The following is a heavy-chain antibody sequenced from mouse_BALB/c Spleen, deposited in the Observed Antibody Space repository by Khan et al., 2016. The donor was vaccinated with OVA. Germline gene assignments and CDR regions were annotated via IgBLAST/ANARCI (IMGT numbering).Heavy chain of an antibody. D-gene: IGHD1-1*01. CDR3: ARKNYYGYAMDY. CDR2: ISYSGST. V-gene: IGHV3-2*02. Sequence: VQLKESGPGLVKPSQSLSLTCTVTGYSITSGYAWNWIRQLPGNKLEWMGYISYSGSTSYNPSLRSRISITRDTSKNQFFLQLNSVTTEDTATYYCARKNYYGYAMDYWGQGTSVTVSS. CDR1: GYSITSGYA. J-gene: IGHJ4*01.